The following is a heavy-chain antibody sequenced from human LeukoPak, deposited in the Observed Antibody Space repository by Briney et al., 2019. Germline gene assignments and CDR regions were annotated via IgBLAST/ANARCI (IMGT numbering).Heavy chain of an antibody. Sequence: PGGSLRLSCAASGFTFSSYAMHWVRQAPGKGLEWVAVISYDGSNKYYADSVKGRFTISRDNSKNTLYLQMNSLRAEDTAVYYCARAPGHYDFWSGYYGPPLGGGEYYFDYWGQGTLVTVSS. CDR1: GFTFSSYA. V-gene: IGHV3-30-3*01. CDR3: ARAPGHYDFWSGYYGPPLGGGEYYFDY. D-gene: IGHD3-3*01. J-gene: IGHJ4*02. CDR2: ISYDGSNK.